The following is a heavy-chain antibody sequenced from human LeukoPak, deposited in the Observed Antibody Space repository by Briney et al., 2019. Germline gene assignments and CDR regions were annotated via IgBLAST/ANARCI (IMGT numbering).Heavy chain of an antibody. D-gene: IGHD2-15*01. CDR1: GLSLSNARMG. Sequence: SGPVLVKPTETLTLTCTVSGLSLSNARMGVSWIRQPPGKALEWLAHIFSNGEKSYSTSLKSRLTISKDTSKSQVVLTMTNMDPVDTATYYCARMAVYCSGGSCHPHGFDYWGQETLVTVSS. CDR2: IFSNGEK. J-gene: IGHJ4*02. V-gene: IGHV2-26*01. CDR3: ARMAVYCSGGSCHPHGFDY.